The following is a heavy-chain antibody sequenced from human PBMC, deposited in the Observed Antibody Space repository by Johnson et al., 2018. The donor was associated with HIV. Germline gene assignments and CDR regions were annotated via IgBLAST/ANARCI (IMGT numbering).Heavy chain of an antibody. CDR1: GFTFSSYW. D-gene: IGHD2/OR15-2a*01. V-gene: IGHV3-7*02. J-gene: IGHJ3*01. CDR3: ARAFTYGAFYL. Sequence: VQLVESGGGLVQPGGSLRLSCAASGFTFSSYWMGWVRQAPGKGLEWVANIKQDGSEKYYVDSLKGRFTISRDNSKNTLYLQMNSLRAEDTAVYFCARAFTYGAFYLWGQGTLVTVSS. CDR2: IKQDGSEK.